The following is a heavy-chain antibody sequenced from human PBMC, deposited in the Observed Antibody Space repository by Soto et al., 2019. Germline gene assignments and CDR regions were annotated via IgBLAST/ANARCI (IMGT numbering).Heavy chain of an antibody. CDR1: GYTFISYD. CDR3: ARPLNNDYFGY. CDR2: MNPNSGNT. V-gene: IGHV1-8*01. J-gene: IGHJ4*02. Sequence: XSVKVSFNTSGYTFISYDINLMRQATGQGLEWMGWMNPNSGNTGYAQKFQGRVTMTRNTSINTAYMELRSLRSEDTAVYYCARPLNNDYFGYWGQGTLVTVSS.